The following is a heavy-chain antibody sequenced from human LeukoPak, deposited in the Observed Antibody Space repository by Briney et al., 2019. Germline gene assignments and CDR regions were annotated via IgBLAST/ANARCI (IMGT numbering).Heavy chain of an antibody. CDR1: GFTFNNYA. Sequence: PGGSLRLSCAASGFTFNNYAMSWVRQAPGMELEWLSYVSGSGGATYYAASVKGRFTISRDNSKNTVYLQMGSLRAEDTAVYYCAKNRRGTYKYYMDVWGNGTTVTVSS. D-gene: IGHD1-1*01. CDR2: VSGSGGAT. CDR3: AKNRRGTYKYYMDV. J-gene: IGHJ6*03. V-gene: IGHV3-23*01.